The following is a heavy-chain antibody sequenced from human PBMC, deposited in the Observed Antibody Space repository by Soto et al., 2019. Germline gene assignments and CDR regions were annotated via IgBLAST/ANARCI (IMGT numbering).Heavy chain of an antibody. D-gene: IGHD6-19*01. CDR1: GFTFSSYG. CDR3: AKGIAVAASPFDP. Sequence: QVQLVESGGGVVQPGRSLRLSCAASGFTFSSYGMHWVRQAPGKGLEWVAVISYDGSNKYYADSVKGRFTISRDNSKNTLYLQMNSLRAEDTAVYYCAKGIAVAASPFDPWGQGTLVTVSS. J-gene: IGHJ5*02. V-gene: IGHV3-30*18. CDR2: ISYDGSNK.